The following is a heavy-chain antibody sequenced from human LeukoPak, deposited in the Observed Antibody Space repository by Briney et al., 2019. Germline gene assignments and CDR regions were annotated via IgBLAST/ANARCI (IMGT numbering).Heavy chain of an antibody. D-gene: IGHD3-10*01. CDR2: INDSGST. J-gene: IGHJ4*02. Sequence: SETLSLTCTVSGGSISSSSYCWGWIRQPPGKGLEWIREINDSGSTNYNPSLKSRAPISVDTSKNQFSLKLSSVTAAATAFYYCARDPGRISLWGQGTLVTVSS. CDR3: ARDPGRISL. CDR1: GGSISSSSYC. V-gene: IGHV4-39*07.